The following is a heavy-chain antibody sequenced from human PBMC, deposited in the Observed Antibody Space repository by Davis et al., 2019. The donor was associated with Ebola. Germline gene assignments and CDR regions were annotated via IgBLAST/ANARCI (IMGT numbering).Heavy chain of an antibody. CDR2: IYYSGST. CDR1: GGSISSYY. V-gene: IGHV4-59*01. CDR3: ARARLDGYYYYFDY. D-gene: IGHD3-22*01. Sequence: SETLSLTCTVSGGSISSYYWSWIRQPPGKGLEWIGYIYYSGSTNYNPSLKSRVTISVDTSKNQFSLKLSSVTAADTAVYYCARARLDGYYYYFDYWGQGTLVTVSS. J-gene: IGHJ4*02.